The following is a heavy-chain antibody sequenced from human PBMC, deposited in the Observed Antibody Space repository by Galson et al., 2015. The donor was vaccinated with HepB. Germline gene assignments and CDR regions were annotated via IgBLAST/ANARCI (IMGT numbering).Heavy chain of an antibody. CDR2: TYPGDSDT. CDR3: ARRAYSSSWFTKPFDY. CDR1: GYSFTSYW. Sequence: QSGAEVKKPGESLKISCKGSGYSFTSYWIGWVRQMPGKGLEWMGITYPGDSDTRSSPSFQAQVTNSADKSISTADLQWSSLKASDTAMYYCARRAYSSSWFTKPFDYWGQGTLVTVSS. V-gene: IGHV5-51*01. J-gene: IGHJ4*02. D-gene: IGHD6-13*01.